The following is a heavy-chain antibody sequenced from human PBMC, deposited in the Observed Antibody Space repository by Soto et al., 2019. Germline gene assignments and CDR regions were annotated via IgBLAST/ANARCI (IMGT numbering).Heavy chain of an antibody. CDR3: ASAMGGPYYSYMDV. D-gene: IGHD1-26*01. CDR1: GGSIRSYC. CDR2: ICNSGST. V-gene: IGHV4-59*08. J-gene: IGHJ6*03. Sequence: SETLSLTCTVPGGSIRSYCWTWIRHPPEEGLEWIGCICNSGSTNYNPSLKSRVTVSVDTPKNQFSLNLSSVTVADTAVYYCASAMGGPYYSYMDVWGKGTTVTVSS.